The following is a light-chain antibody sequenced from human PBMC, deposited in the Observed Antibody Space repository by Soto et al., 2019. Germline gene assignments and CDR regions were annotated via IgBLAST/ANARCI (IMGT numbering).Light chain of an antibody. J-gene: IGLJ1*01. CDR2: EVN. V-gene: IGLV2-8*01. Sequence: QSALTQPPSASGSPGQSVTISCTGTSSDVGGYNYVSWYQQHPGKAPKLMIYEVNKRPSGVPDRFSGSKSDNTASLTVSGLQAEDEADYYCSSYAGSNNLRVFGTGTKVTVL. CDR3: SSYAGSNNLRV. CDR1: SSDVGGYNY.